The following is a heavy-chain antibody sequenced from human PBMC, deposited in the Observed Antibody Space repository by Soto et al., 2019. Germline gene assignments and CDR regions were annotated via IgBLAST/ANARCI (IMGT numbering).Heavy chain of an antibody. J-gene: IGHJ4*02. CDR2: TNEGSGNT. D-gene: IGHD3-3*01. CDR3: ARDDRSVSGVVTLDH. Sequence: ASVQVCCEATGYSFTNYDVHWVRQAPGQRLEWMGFTNEGSGNTRFSRKFQGRISITRDTSASTVYLDLSSLTSEDTAIYYCARDDRSVSGVVTLDHWGPGTLVTVSS. V-gene: IGHV1-3*01. CDR1: GYSFTNYD.